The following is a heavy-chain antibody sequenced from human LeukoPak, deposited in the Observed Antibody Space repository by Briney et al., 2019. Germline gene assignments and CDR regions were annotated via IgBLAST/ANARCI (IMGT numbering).Heavy chain of an antibody. CDR1: GGSISSGGYS. J-gene: IGHJ5*02. V-gene: IGHV4-30-2*01. D-gene: IGHD3-10*01. Sequence: SETLSLTCAVSGGSISSGGYSWSWIRQPPGKGLEWIGYIYYSGSTYYNPSLKSRVTISVDRSKIQFSLKLSSVTAADTAVYYCARGEITLVRGVTNYWFDPWGQGTLVTVSS. CDR3: ARGEITLVRGVTNYWFDP. CDR2: IYYSGST.